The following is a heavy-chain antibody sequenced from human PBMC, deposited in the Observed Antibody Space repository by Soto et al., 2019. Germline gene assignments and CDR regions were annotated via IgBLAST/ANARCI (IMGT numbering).Heavy chain of an antibody. CDR2: IIPIFGTA. V-gene: IGHV1-69*13. J-gene: IGHJ6*02. Sequence: SEKVACKASGGTFSSYAISWVRQAPGQGLEWMGGIIPIFGTANYAQKFQGRVTITADESTSTAYMELSSLRSEDTAVYYCATPPIHKGYSSSWRDYYPHYGMVVRGPGTTVTVS. D-gene: IGHD6-13*01. CDR1: GGTFSSYA. CDR3: ATPPIHKGYSSSWRDYYPHYGMVV.